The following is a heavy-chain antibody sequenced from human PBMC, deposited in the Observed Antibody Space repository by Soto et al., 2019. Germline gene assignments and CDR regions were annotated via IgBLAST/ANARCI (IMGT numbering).Heavy chain of an antibody. CDR1: GXSLSSGYY. CDR2: MYHSGST. J-gene: IGHJ5*02. Sequence: XTLSLPCTVSGXSLSSGYYGGWILQPPGKGLELIGSMYHSGSTYYNPSLRTLVTVSGDTSKNQFCLKLSSVTAADTAVYYCARAKTVAGTTGWFDPWGQGTLCTVS. V-gene: IGHV4-38-2*02. CDR3: ARAKTVAGTTGWFDP. D-gene: IGHD1-7*01.